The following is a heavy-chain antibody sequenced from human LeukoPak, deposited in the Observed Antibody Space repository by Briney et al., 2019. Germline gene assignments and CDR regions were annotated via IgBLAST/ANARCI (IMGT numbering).Heavy chain of an antibody. J-gene: IGHJ3*02. V-gene: IGHV4-31*03. D-gene: IGHD2-2*01. Sequence: PSETLSLTCTVSGGSISSGGYYWSWIRQHPGKGLEWIGYIYYSGSTYYNPSLKSRVTISVDTSKNQFSLKLSSVTAADTAVYYCARVSYCSSTSCYRGLAAFDIWGQGTMVTVSS. CDR2: IYYSGST. CDR1: GGSISSGGYY. CDR3: ARVSYCSSTSCYRGLAAFDI.